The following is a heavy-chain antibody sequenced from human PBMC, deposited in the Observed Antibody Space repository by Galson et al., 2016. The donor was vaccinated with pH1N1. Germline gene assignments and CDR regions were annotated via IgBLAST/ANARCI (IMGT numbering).Heavy chain of an antibody. J-gene: IGHJ4*02. D-gene: IGHD5-12*01. CDR1: GFTFTSYA. CDR2: ILYDGTNE. Sequence: SLRLSCAASGFTFTSYAMHWVRRAPGKGLEWVAVILYDGTNEYYAGSVKGRFTISRDKTQSTVYLQMNSLRTEDTAVYYCARDSEYSGHEGFHWAQGTLVIVSS. V-gene: IGHV3-30*04. CDR3: ARDSEYSGHEGFH.